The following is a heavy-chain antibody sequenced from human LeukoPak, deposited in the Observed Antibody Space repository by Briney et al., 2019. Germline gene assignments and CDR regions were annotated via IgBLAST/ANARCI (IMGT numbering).Heavy chain of an antibody. D-gene: IGHD1-1*01. Sequence: ASVKVSCKASGGTFSSYAISWVRQAPGQGLGWMGGIIPIFGTANYAQKFQGRVTITADESTSTAYMELSSLRSEDTAVYYCARGEDWKAPDYWGQGTLVTVSS. CDR3: ARGEDWKAPDY. CDR2: IIPIFGTA. CDR1: GGTFSSYA. J-gene: IGHJ4*02. V-gene: IGHV1-69*13.